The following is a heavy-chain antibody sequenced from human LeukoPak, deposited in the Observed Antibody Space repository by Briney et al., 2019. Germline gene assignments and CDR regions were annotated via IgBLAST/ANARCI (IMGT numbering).Heavy chain of an antibody. CDR1: GYTFTSYG. J-gene: IGHJ4*02. CDR2: ISAYNGNT. CDR3: ARATMVQGVITPPFDY. Sequence: GASVKVSCKASGYTFTSYGISWVRQAPGQGLEWMGWISAYNGNTNYAQKLQGRVTMTTDTSTSTAYMELRSLRSDDTAVSYCARATMVQGVITPPFDYWGQGTLVTVSS. V-gene: IGHV1-18*01. D-gene: IGHD3-10*01.